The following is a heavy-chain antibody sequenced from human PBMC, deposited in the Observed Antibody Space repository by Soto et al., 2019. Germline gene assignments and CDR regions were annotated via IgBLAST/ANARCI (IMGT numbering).Heavy chain of an antibody. CDR3: AKDHYYGSDRPYYFDY. J-gene: IGHJ4*02. CDR2: ISGSGGST. D-gene: IGHD3-10*01. CDR1: GFTFSSYA. V-gene: IGHV3-23*01. Sequence: GGSLRLSCAASGFTFSSYAMSWVRQAPGKGLEWVSAISGSGGSTYYADSVKGRFTISRDNSKNTLYLQMNSLRAEDTAVYYCAKDHYYGSDRPYYFDYWGQGTLVTVSS.